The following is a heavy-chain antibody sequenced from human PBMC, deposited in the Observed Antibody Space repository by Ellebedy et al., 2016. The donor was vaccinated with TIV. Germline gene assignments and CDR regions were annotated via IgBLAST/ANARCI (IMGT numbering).Heavy chain of an antibody. J-gene: IGHJ4*02. D-gene: IGHD3-22*01. CDR2: INHSGST. CDR3: ARLYDSSGAPTDY. CDR1: GGSFSGYY. Sequence: MPSETLSLTCAVYGGSFSGYYWSCIRQPPGKGLEWIGEINHSGSTNYNPSLKSRVTVSVDTSKNQFSLKLSSVTAADTAVYYCARLYDSSGAPTDYWGQGTLVTVSS. V-gene: IGHV4-34*01.